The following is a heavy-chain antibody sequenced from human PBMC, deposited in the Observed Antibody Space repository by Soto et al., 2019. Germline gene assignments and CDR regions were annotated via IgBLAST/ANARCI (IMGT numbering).Heavy chain of an antibody. Sequence: EVQLVESGGGLVQPGGSLRLSCAASGFTFSDHYMDWVRQAPGKGLEWVGRTRNKANSYTTEYAASVKGRFTISRDDSKNSLXXQXKXXKTEDTAVYYCALLGYCSGGSCFPRQIDYYYGMDVWGQGTTVTVSS. CDR3: ALLGYCSGGSCFPRQIDYYYGMDV. J-gene: IGHJ6*02. V-gene: IGHV3-72*01. CDR1: GFTFSDHY. D-gene: IGHD2-15*01. CDR2: TRNKANSYTT.